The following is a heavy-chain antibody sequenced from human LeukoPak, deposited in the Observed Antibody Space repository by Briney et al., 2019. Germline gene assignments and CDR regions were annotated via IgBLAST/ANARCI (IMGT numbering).Heavy chain of an antibody. CDR2: INPSGGTT. J-gene: IGHJ4*02. D-gene: IGHD1-26*01. Sequence: ASVKVSCKASGYTFTSYYMHWVRQAPGQGFEWMGIINPSGGTTTYAQKFQGRVTMTRDTSTSTVYMELSSLRSEDTAVYYCARERLSGSYLEAVDYWGQGTLVTVSS. CDR3: ARERLSGSYLEAVDY. V-gene: IGHV1-46*01. CDR1: GYTFTSYY.